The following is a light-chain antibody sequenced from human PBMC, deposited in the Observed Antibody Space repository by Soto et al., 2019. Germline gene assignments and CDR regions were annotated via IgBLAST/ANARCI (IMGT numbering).Light chain of an antibody. V-gene: IGLV2-14*03. CDR3: NSYTRDNHRFYV. J-gene: IGLJ1*01. CDR2: DVS. Sequence: QSAPTQPASVSGSPGQSITISCTGTRSDVGHYDYVSWYQHHPGKAPKLIIYDVSSRPSGISNRFSGSKSGNTASLVISGLQTEDEADYYCNSYTRDNHRFYVFGTGTKLTVL. CDR1: RSDVGHYDY.